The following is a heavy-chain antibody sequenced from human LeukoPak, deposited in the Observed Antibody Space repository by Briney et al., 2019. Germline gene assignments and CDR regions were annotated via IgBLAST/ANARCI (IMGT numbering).Heavy chain of an antibody. CDR1: GFTSSMYA. V-gene: IGHV3-23*01. D-gene: IGHD3-10*01. Sequence: GGSLRLSCAASGFTSSMYAMSWVRPAPGKGREWVSAISGSVGSTYYADSGKGRFTISRDNSKNTLYLQMNRLRAEDTAVYYCAKDLWFGEIDYWGQGTLVTVSS. CDR3: AKDLWFGEIDY. CDR2: ISGSVGST. J-gene: IGHJ4*02.